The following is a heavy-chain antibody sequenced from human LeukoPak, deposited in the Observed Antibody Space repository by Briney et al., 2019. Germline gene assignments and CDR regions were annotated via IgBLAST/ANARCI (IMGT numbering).Heavy chain of an antibody. CDR1: GYSFTSYW. CDR3: ASGYSYGYAYGMDV. D-gene: IGHD5-18*01. J-gene: IGHJ6*02. V-gene: IGHV5-10-1*01. Sequence: GESLKISCKGSGYSFTSYWISWVRQMPGKGLEWMGRIDPSDSYTNYSPSFQGHVTISADKPISTAYLQWSSLKASDTAMYYCASGYSYGYAYGMDVWGQGTTVTVSS. CDR2: IDPSDSYT.